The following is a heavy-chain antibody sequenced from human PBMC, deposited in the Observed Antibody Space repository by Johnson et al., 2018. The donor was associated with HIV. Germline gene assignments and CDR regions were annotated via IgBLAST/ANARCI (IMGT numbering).Heavy chain of an antibody. CDR3: ARAVTPFGDWEAFDI. J-gene: IGHJ3*02. V-gene: IGHV3-30-3*01. CDR1: GFTFSSYA. Sequence: QVQLVESGGGVVQPGRSLRLSCAASGFTFSSYAMHWVRQVPGKGLEWVAVISYDGGNKYYADSVKGRFTISRDNSKNTLYLQMNSLRAEDTAVYYCARAVTPFGDWEAFDIWGQGTMVTVSS. CDR2: ISYDGGNK. D-gene: IGHD3-10*01.